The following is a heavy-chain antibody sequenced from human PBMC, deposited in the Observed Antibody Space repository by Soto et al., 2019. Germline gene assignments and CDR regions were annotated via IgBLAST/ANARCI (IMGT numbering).Heavy chain of an antibody. CDR1: CRAIGGYS. D-gene: IGHD3-22*01. V-gene: IGHV4-59*01. CDR3: ARQMSRDYYDSSGSSFDY. CDR2: IYYSGST. Sequence: SETLSLPYTVTCRAIGGYSWGWIRQRPGKGLEWIGYIYYSGSTKYHPSLRSRVTMSVDTSKTHFSLKLSYVTAPDKAVYYCARQMSRDYYDSSGSSFDYWGQGTLATVSS. J-gene: IGHJ4*02.